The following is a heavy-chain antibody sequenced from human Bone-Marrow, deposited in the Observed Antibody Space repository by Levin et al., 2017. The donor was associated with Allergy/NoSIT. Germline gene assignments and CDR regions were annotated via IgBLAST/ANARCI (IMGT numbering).Heavy chain of an antibody. CDR2: TSFDGVNK. J-gene: IGHJ4*02. Sequence: GGSLRLSCAASGFTFSNYAMHWVRRAPGKGLEWVALTSFDGVNKRQADSVQGRFIISRDNSKNTLYLQLNNLRAEDTAMYYCARESLEYSNSSVVYYFDFWGQGTLVTVAS. CDR3: ARESLEYSNSSVVYYFDF. CDR1: GFTFSNYA. D-gene: IGHD6-6*01. V-gene: IGHV3-30-3*01.